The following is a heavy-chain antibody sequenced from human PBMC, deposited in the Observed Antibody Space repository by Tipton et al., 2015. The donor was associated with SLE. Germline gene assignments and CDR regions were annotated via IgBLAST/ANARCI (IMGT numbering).Heavy chain of an antibody. V-gene: IGHV4-59*01. Sequence: TLSLTCTVSGASISSYYWSWIRQPPGKGLEWIGYIYNSGSTNYNPSLKSRVTISVDTSKNQFSLKLSSVTPADTAVYYCARFHVKSYYEFDCWGQGTLVTVSS. CDR2: IYNSGST. J-gene: IGHJ4*02. CDR1: GASISSYY. D-gene: IGHD3-10*01. CDR3: ARFHVKSYYEFDC.